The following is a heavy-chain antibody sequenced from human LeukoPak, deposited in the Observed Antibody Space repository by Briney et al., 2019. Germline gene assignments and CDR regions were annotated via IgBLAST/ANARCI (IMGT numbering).Heavy chain of an antibody. J-gene: IGHJ4*02. CDR2: ISGSGGST. CDR3: AKEYYYDSSGYTTFDY. CDR1: GFTFSSYA. V-gene: IGHV3-23*01. D-gene: IGHD3-22*01. Sequence: GGSLRLSCAASGFTFSSYAMSWVRQAPGKGLEWVSAISGSGGSTYYADSVKGRFTISRDNSKNTLYLQMNSLRAEETAVYYCAKEYYYDSSGYTTFDYWGQGTLVTVSS.